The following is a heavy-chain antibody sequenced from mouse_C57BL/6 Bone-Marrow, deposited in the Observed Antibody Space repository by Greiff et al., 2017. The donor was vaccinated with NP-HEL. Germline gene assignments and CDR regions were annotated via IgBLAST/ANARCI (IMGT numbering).Heavy chain of an antibody. J-gene: IGHJ1*03. D-gene: IGHD2-3*01. Sequence: VQLVESGPGLVAPSQSLSITCTVSGFSFTSYGVHWVRQPPGKGLEWLVVIWSDGSTTYNSALKSRLSISKDNAKSQVVLKMNSLQTDDTAMYYCARHGDGYYWYFDVWGTGTTVTVSS. CDR1: GFSFTSYG. CDR3: ARHGDGYYWYFDV. V-gene: IGHV2-6-1*01. CDR2: IWSDGST.